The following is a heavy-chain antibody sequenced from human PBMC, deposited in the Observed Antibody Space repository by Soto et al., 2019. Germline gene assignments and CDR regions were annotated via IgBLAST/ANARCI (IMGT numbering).Heavy chain of an antibody. D-gene: IGHD2-2*02. V-gene: IGHV3-23*01. J-gene: IGHJ4*02. CDR3: AKAAYTLPTDC. Sequence: EVQPLESGGGLVQPGGSLRLSCAASGFTFSTFAMNWVRQAPGKGLEWVSGISGSGDRIYYADSVKGRFTISRDNSKNTVYLQMNSLRVEDTAVYFCAKAAYTLPTDCWGQGTLVTVSS. CDR1: GFTFSTFA. CDR2: ISGSGDRI.